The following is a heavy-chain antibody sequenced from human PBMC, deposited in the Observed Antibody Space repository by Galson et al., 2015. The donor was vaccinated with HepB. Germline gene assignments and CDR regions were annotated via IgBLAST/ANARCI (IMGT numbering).Heavy chain of an antibody. Sequence: LRLSCAASGFTFSSYALHWVRQAPGKGLEWVAVISYDGRKKYYADSVKGRFTISRDNSKNTLYLQMNSLRAEDTAVYYCARAPTDYYDISGYYYGYYFDYWGQGTLVTVSS. CDR3: ARAPTDYYDISGYYYGYYFDY. CDR2: ISYDGRKK. J-gene: IGHJ4*02. CDR1: GFTFSSYA. V-gene: IGHV3-30*04. D-gene: IGHD3-22*01.